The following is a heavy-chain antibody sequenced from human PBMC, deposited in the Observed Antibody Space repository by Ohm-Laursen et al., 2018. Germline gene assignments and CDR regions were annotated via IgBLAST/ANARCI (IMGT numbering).Heavy chain of an antibody. CDR1: GFTFNNYA. J-gene: IGHJ4*02. D-gene: IGHD4-17*01. Sequence: SLRLYCAATGFTFNNYAMSWVRQAPGKGLEWVSGISGSGGSTYYADSVKGRFTTSRDNSKNTLYLQMNSLRAEDTAVYYCAKDRTTVFDYYSDYWGQGTLVTVSS. CDR3: AKDRTTVFDYYSDY. CDR2: ISGSGGST. V-gene: IGHV3-23*01.